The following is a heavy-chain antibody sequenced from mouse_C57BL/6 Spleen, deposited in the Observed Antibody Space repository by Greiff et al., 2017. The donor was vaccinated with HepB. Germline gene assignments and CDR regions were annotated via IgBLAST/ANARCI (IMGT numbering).Heavy chain of an antibody. CDR1: GFNIKDYY. CDR3: ARDYGSSSCYFDV. Sequence: VQLKESGAELVKPGASVKLSCTASGFNIKDYYMHWVKQRTEQGLEWIGRIDPEDGETKYAPKFQGKATITADTSSNTAYLQLSSLTSEDTAVYYCARDYGSSSCYFDVWGTGTTVTVSS. CDR2: IDPEDGET. J-gene: IGHJ1*03. D-gene: IGHD1-1*01. V-gene: IGHV14-2*01.